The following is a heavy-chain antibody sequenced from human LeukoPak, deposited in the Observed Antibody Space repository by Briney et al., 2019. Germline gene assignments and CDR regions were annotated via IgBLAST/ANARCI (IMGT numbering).Heavy chain of an antibody. J-gene: IGHJ4*02. V-gene: IGHV1-2*02. CDR1: GYNFNGYY. D-gene: IGHD1-14*01. CDR2: INPNSGGT. CDR3: AKDSSAGFGGSWSFDF. Sequence: ASVKVSCKTSGYNFNGYYLHWVRQAPGQGFEWMGWINPNSGGTKYAQNFQDRVTMTRDTSITTAYLEVGWLTSDDTAVYYCAKDSSAGFGGSWSFDFWGPGTLVTVSS.